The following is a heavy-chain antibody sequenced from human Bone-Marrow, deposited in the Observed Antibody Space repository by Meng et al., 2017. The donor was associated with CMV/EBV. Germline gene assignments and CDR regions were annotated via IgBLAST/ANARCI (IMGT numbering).Heavy chain of an antibody. V-gene: IGHV3-23*01. CDR2: ISGSGVSK. J-gene: IGHJ4*02. CDR3: AKVLYSSSSGDY. CDR1: GFTFTNHA. Sequence: GESLKISCAASGFTFTNHAMSWVRQAPGKGPEWVSSISGSGVSKYYADSVKGRMTISSDTSKNTLYLQMNSLRAEDTAVYYCAKVLYSSSSGDYWGQGTLVTVSS. D-gene: IGHD6-6*01.